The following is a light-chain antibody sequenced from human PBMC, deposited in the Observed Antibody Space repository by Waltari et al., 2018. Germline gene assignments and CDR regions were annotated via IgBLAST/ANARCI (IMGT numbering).Light chain of an antibody. CDR2: DAS. V-gene: IGKV3-11*01. CDR3: QQRRNWPLT. Sequence: EIVLTQSPAILSFSPGERATLSCRASQSVWTYLAWYQQRPGQSPRLLIVDASYRATRIPARFSGSGSETDFTLTISSLQPEDFAVYYCQQRRNWPLTFGGGTRVQI. CDR1: QSVWTY. J-gene: IGKJ4*01.